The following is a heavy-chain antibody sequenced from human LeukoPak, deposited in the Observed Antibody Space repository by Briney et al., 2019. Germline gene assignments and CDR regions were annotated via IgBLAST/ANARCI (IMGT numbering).Heavy chain of an antibody. CDR3: AKDSVVVIAKGDAFDI. CDR1: GYTFTSYG. J-gene: IGHJ3*02. Sequence: EASVKVSCKASGYTFTSYGISWVRQAPGQGLEWMGWISAYNGNTNYAQKLQGRVTMTTDTSTSTAYMELRSLRSDDTAVYYCAKDSVVVIAKGDAFDIWGQGTMVTVSS. V-gene: IGHV1-18*01. CDR2: ISAYNGNT. D-gene: IGHD2-21*01.